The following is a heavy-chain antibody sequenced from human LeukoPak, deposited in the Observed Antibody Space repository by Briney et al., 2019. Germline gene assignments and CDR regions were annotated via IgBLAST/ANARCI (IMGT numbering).Heavy chain of an antibody. J-gene: IGHJ3*02. V-gene: IGHV4-59*08. CDR1: GGSSSSYY. CDR3: ARHVGDSSDAFDI. Sequence: PSETLSLTCTVSGGSSSSYYWSWIRQPPGKGLEWIGYIYYSGSTNYNPSLKSRVTISVDTSKNQFSLKLSSVTAADTAVYYCARHVGDSSDAFDIWGQGTMVTVSS. CDR2: IYYSGST.